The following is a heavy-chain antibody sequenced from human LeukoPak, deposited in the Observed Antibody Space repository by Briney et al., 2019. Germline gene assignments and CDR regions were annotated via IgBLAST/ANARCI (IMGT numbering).Heavy chain of an antibody. J-gene: IGHJ4*02. CDR2: ISGSGGST. CDR1: GFTFSSYA. D-gene: IGHD2-21*02. CDR3: AKDSEYGGNYNY. Sequence: PGGSLRLSCAASGFTFSSYAMSWVRQAPGKGLEWVSAISGSGGSTYYADSVKGRFTISRDNSKNTLYLQMTSLRAEDTAVYYCAKDSEYGGNYNYWGQGTLVTVSS. V-gene: IGHV3-23*01.